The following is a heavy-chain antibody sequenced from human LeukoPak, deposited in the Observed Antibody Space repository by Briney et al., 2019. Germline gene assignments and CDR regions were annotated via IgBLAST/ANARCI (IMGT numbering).Heavy chain of an antibody. CDR3: ARLDYGSKLLNYYMDV. CDR2: IYHRGST. Sequence: PSETLSLTCAVSGYSISSGYYWGWIRQPPGKGLEWIGSIYHRGSTFYNLSLKSRVTVSVDTSKNQFSLRLTSVTAADTAVYFCARLDYGSKLLNYYMDVWGNGTTVTVSS. CDR1: GYSISSGYY. V-gene: IGHV4-38-2*01. D-gene: IGHD4-23*01. J-gene: IGHJ6*03.